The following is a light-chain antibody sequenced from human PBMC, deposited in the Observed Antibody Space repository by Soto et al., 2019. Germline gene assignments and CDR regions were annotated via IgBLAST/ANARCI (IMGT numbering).Light chain of an antibody. Sequence: QSALTQPASVSGSPGQSITISCTGTSSDVGGYNYVSWYQQHPGKAPKLIIYEVSNRPSGVSNRFSGSKSGNTASLTISGPQVEDEAHYFCSSYTSASALAIFGGGTKLTVL. CDR1: SSDVGGYNY. V-gene: IGLV2-14*01. CDR3: SSYTSASALAI. CDR2: EVS. J-gene: IGLJ2*01.